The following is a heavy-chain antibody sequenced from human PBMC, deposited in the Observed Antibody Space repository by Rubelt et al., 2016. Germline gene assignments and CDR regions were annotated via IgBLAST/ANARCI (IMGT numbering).Heavy chain of an antibody. D-gene: IGHD2-15*01. CDR3: ASSGGSSPGANWFGP. CDR1: GFTFSSYA. CDR2: IWYDGSNK. Sequence: GGGVVQPGRSLRLSCAASGFTFSSYAMHWVRQAPGKGLEWVAVIWYDGSNKYYADSVKGRFTISRDNSKNTLYLQMNSLRAEDTAVYYCASSGGSSPGANWFGPWGQGTLVTVSS. J-gene: IGHJ5*02. V-gene: IGHV3-33*08.